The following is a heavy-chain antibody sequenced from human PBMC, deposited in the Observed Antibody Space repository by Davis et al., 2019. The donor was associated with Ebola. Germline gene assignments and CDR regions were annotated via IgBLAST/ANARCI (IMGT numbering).Heavy chain of an antibody. CDR1: RYTFTSYG. J-gene: IGHJ5*02. D-gene: IGHD3-22*01. Sequence: ASVKVSCKASRYTFTSYGISWVRQAPDQGLEWMGRISAYNGNTNYAQKLQGRVTMTTDTSTSTAYMELRSLRSDDTAVYYCARDLLNYYGSSGSWFDPWGQGTLVTVSS. CDR2: ISAYNGNT. V-gene: IGHV1-18*01. CDR3: ARDLLNYYGSSGSWFDP.